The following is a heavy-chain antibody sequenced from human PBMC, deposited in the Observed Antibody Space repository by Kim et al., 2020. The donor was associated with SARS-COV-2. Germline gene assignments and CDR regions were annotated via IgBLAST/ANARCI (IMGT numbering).Heavy chain of an antibody. CDR1: GYTFTSYG. CDR3: ARVAGKQWLVLDYFDY. D-gene: IGHD6-19*01. V-gene: IGHV1-18*01. J-gene: IGHJ4*02. Sequence: ASVKVSCKASGYTFTSYGISWVRQAPGQGLEWMGWISAYNGNTNYAQKLQGRVTMTTDTSTSTAYMELRSLRSDDTAVYYCARVAGKQWLVLDYFDYWGQGTLVTVSS. CDR2: ISAYNGNT.